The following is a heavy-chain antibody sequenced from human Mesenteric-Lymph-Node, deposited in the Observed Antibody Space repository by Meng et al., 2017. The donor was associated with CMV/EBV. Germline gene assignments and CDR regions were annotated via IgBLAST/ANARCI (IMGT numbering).Heavy chain of an antibody. CDR3: ARALYNWNDRAFDY. D-gene: IGHD1-1*01. J-gene: IGHJ4*02. CDR1: GGSVSSSSNY. Sequence: SGGSVSSSSNYWTWLRQPPGKGLELVGYVYHSGSTNYNPSLKSRVTISVDTSKNQFSLRLSSVTAADTAVYYCARALYNWNDRAFDYWGQGTLVTVSS. CDR2: VYHSGST. V-gene: IGHV4-61*01.